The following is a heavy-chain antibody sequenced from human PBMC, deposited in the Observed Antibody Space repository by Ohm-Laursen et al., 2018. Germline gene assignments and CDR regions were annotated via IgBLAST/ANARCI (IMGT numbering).Heavy chain of an antibody. V-gene: IGHV4-4*07. CDR2: IYYSGNT. D-gene: IGHD6-19*01. CDR1: GGSLSNYY. Sequence: GTLSLTCTVSGGSLSNYYWNWVRQPAGKGLEWMGRIYYSGNTNYNPSLKSRVTISVDTSKNQFSLKLSPVTAADTAVYYCARPSSGWYTGAFDIWGQGTMVTVSS. J-gene: IGHJ3*02. CDR3: ARPSSGWYTGAFDI.